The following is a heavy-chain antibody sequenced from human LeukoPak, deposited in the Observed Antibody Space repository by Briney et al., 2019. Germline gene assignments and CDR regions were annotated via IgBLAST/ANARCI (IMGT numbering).Heavy chain of an antibody. CDR2: IYSGGST. Sequence: PGGSLRLSCAASGFTVSSNYMSWVRQAPGKGLEWVSVIYSGGSTYYADSVKGRFTISRDNSKNTLYLQMNSPRAADTAVYYCAREEWDSSGAFDYWGQGTLVTVSS. CDR3: AREEWDSSGAFDY. V-gene: IGHV3-53*01. CDR1: GFTVSSNY. D-gene: IGHD1-26*01. J-gene: IGHJ4*02.